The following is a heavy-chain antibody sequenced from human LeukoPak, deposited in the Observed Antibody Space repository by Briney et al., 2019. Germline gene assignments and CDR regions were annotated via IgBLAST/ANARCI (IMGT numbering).Heavy chain of an antibody. Sequence: SVKVSCKASGGTFSSYAFSWVRQAPGQGLEWMGRIIPILGIANYAQKFQGRDTITADKSTSTAYMELSSLRSEDTAVYYCARDLGSGSYLEYYFDYWGQGTLVTVSS. D-gene: IGHD3-10*01. V-gene: IGHV1-69*04. CDR2: IIPILGIA. CDR1: GGTFSSYA. J-gene: IGHJ4*02. CDR3: ARDLGSGSYLEYYFDY.